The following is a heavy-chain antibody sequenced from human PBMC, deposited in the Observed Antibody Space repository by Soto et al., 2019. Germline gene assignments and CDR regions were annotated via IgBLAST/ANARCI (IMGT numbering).Heavy chain of an antibody. Sequence: QITLKESGPTLVKVTQTLTLTCTFSGFSLSTSGVGVAWSRQPPGKALEWLALIYWDDANRYSPSLKSRLTTTTDTSNNPVALTMPNIPPVDTASYYSAPTFIPLSPYYSGMDVWGHCTTVTVSS. D-gene: IGHD2-21*01. J-gene: IGHJ6*02. CDR1: GFSLSTSGVG. CDR2: IYWDDAN. CDR3: APTFIPLSPYYSGMDV. V-gene: IGHV2-5*02.